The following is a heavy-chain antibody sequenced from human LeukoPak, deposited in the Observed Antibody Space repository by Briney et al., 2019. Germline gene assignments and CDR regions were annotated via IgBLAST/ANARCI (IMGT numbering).Heavy chain of an antibody. CDR1: GFTFSSYG. CDR2: IRYDGSNK. CDR3: AKGLRLRYFDWLPSDDAFDI. Sequence: PGGSLRPSCAASGFTFSSYGMHWVRQAPGKGLEWVAFIRYDGSNKYYADSVKGRFTISRDNSKNTLYLQMNSLRAEDTAVYYCAKGLRLRYFDWLPSDDAFDIWGQGTMVTVSS. J-gene: IGHJ3*02. V-gene: IGHV3-30*02. D-gene: IGHD3-9*01.